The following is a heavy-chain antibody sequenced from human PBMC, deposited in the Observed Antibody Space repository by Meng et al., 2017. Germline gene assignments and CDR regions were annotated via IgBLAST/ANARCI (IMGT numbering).Heavy chain of an antibody. D-gene: IGHD6-13*01. CDR3: ARVGSSWYYYYYGMDV. CDR2: INHSGST. V-gene: IGHV4-34*01. CDR1: GGSFSGHY. J-gene: IGHJ6*02. Sequence: QGHRHHSAPRLLTPSETLSPTWAVYGGSFSGHYWSWIRQPPGNGLEWIGEINHSGSTNYNPSLKSRFTISVDTSKTQFSLKLSSVTAADTAVYYCARVGSSWYYYYYGMDVWGQGTMVTVSS.